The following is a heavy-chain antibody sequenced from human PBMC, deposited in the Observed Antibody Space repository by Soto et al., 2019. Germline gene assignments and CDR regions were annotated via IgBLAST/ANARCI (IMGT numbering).Heavy chain of an antibody. D-gene: IGHD3-10*01. CDR3: ARAQFYSGSGNYNNLMFDA. CDR2: MYHSGTF. Sequence: SETLSFTCAVSGGSIGGVGYSWSWIRQPPGGGLEWIGYMYHSGTFLKSPSLKTRLTMSLDMSKNQFSLTLNSMTAADTAVYYCARAQFYSGSGNYNNLMFDAWGQGIQVTVSS. J-gene: IGHJ5*02. CDR1: GGSIGGVGYS. V-gene: IGHV4-30-2*01.